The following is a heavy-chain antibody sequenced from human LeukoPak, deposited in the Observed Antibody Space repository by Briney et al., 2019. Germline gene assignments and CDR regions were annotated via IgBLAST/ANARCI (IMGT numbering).Heavy chain of an antibody. CDR1: GFTVSNNY. V-gene: IGHV3-53*01. CDR3: ARDSDSGYGPFAS. CDR2: IHSGGTT. D-gene: IGHD5-12*01. J-gene: IGHJ4*02. Sequence: GGSLRLSCAASGFTVSNNYMSWVRQAPGKGLEWASVIHSGGTTNYADSVQGRFTISRDNSKTTVYLHMNSLRAEDTAVYYCARDSDSGYGPFASWGQGTLVTVSS.